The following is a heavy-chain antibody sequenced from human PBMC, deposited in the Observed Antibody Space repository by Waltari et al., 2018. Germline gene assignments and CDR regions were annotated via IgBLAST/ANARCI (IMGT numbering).Heavy chain of an antibody. J-gene: IGHJ3*01. CDR3: VRARYCSPSSCYDALDL. Sequence: EVQVVESGGGLVKPGGSLRLSCAASGFNFNKYHMNWVRQAPGKGLEWVSYISSNTNYIYYADSVKGRFTISRDNAENSLYMQMNYLRAEDTAVYYCVRARYCSPSSCYDALDLWGQGTTVSVSS. CDR2: ISSNTNYI. V-gene: IGHV3-21*02. D-gene: IGHD2-2*01. CDR1: GFNFNKYH.